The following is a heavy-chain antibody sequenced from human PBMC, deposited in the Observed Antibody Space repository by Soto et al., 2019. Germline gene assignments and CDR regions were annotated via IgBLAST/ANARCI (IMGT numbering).Heavy chain of an antibody. CDR1: GVTFSSYG. CDR2: IWYDGSNK. Sequence: GGSLRLSCAASGVTFSSYGMHWVRQAPGKGLEWVAVIWYDGSNKYYADSVKGRFTISRDNSKNTLYLQMNSLRAEDTAVYYCARSGFPGVTSSYYYYGMDVWGQGTTVTVSS. CDR3: ARSGFPGVTSSYYYYGMDV. D-gene: IGHD3-10*01. J-gene: IGHJ6*02. V-gene: IGHV3-33*01.